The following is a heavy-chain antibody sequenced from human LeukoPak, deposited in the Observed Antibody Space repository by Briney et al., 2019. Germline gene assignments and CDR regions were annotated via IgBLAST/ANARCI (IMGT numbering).Heavy chain of an antibody. CDR3: ARYPYDSSGYLYYFDY. D-gene: IGHD3-22*01. CDR2: IYPGDSDT. Sequence: GESLKISCKGSGYSFTSYWIGWVRQMPGKGLEWMGIIYPGDSDTRYSPSFQGQVTISADKSISTAYLQWSSLKASDTAMYYCARYPYDSSGYLYYFDYWGQGTLVTVSS. CDR1: GYSFTSYW. V-gene: IGHV5-51*01. J-gene: IGHJ4*02.